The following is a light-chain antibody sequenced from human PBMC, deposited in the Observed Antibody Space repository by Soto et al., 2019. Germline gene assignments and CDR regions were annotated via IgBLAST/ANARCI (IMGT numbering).Light chain of an antibody. CDR3: QSYDNSFVI. J-gene: IGLJ2*01. Sequence: NFMLTQPHSVSESPGKTVTISCTRSSGSIADNYVQWYQQRPGSAPTTLIYQDNQRPSGVPDRFSGSIDSSSNSASLTISGLKTEDEADYCCQSYDNSFVIFGGGTKLTVL. CDR2: QDN. CDR1: SGSIADNY. V-gene: IGLV6-57*04.